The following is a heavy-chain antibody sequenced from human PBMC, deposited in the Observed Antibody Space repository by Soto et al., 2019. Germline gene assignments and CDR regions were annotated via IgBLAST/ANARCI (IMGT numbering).Heavy chain of an antibody. CDR3: ARGRGDYYFDY. D-gene: IGHD2-21*02. V-gene: IGHV4-59*01. J-gene: IGHJ4*02. CDR2: IHYSGGT. CDR1: GDSMGNYD. Sequence: KPSETLSLTCTVPGDSMGNYDWSGLRQVPGKGLEWIGYIHYSGGTNYNPSLKSRLTIAVDTSKNQFFLKLSSVTAADTAVYYCARGRGDYYFDYSGQGTLVTVSS.